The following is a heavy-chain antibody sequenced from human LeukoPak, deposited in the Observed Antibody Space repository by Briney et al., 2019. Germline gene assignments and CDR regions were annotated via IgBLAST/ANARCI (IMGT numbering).Heavy chain of an antibody. CDR1: GFTFDDYG. Sequence: GGSLRLSCAASGFTFDDYGMNWVRQAPGKGLEWVSYISSSGSTIYYADSVKGRFTISRDNAKNSLYLQMNSLRAENTAVYYCAKWDYDSSGLDYWGQGTLVTVSS. J-gene: IGHJ4*02. CDR3: AKWDYDSSGLDY. V-gene: IGHV3-48*04. CDR2: ISSSGSTI. D-gene: IGHD3-22*01.